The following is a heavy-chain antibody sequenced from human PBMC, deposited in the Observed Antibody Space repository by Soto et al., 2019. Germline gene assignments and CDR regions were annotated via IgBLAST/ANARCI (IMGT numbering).Heavy chain of an antibody. CDR2: VYYSGTT. CDR3: ARMSYFYDKWYFDL. V-gene: IGHV4-30-4*01. D-gene: IGHD3-22*01. CDR1: GASINNNDYY. Sequence: QLQESGPGLVKPSQTLSLTCTVSGASINNNDYYWSWIRQTPGKGLEWIGYVYYSGTTDYIPSLKSRLSMPIDKSQNQFTLKLNSVTAADTATYYCARMSYFYDKWYFDLWGRGTLVTVSS. J-gene: IGHJ2*01.